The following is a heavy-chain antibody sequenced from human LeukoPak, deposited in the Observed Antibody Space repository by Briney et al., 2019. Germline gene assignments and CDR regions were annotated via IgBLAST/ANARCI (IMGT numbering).Heavy chain of an antibody. V-gene: IGHV4-59*01. CDR3: ARVWSSGWNDC. D-gene: IGHD6-19*01. CDR1: GGSISTYY. J-gene: IGHJ4*02. CDR2: IYYNGNT. Sequence: SETLSLTCTVSGGSISTYYWSWIWQPPGKGLECIGHIYYNGNTNYNPSLKSRVTISVDTSKNQFSLKLSSVTAADTAVYYCARVWSSGWNDCWGQGALVTVSS.